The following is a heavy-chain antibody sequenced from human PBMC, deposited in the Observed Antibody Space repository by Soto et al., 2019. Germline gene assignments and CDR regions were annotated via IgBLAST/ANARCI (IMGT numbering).Heavy chain of an antibody. D-gene: IGHD2-15*01. CDR3: AKDRRDGDFMHILVVDF. V-gene: IGHV3-30*18. CDR2: MSYDETKK. CDR1: GFSLSPYA. Sequence: QVQLVESGGGVVQPGGSLRLSCATFGFSLSPYAMHWVRQAPGKGLEWVALMSYDETKKYYADSVEGRFTISRDTSTNTLFLQMNNLRVEDTAVYYCAKDRRDGDFMHILVVDFWGQGALVTVSS. J-gene: IGHJ4*02.